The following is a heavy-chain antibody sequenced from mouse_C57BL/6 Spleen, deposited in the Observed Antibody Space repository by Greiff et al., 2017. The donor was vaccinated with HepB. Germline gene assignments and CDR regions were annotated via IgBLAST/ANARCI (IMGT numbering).Heavy chain of an antibody. CDR2: IYPGDGDT. J-gene: IGHJ1*03. Sequence: VQLQQSGPELVKPGASVKISCKASGYAFSSSWMNWVKQRPGKGLEWIGRIYPGDGDTNYNGKFKGKATLTADKSSSTAYMQLSSLTSEDSAVYCCARSPYYGSSYRYFDVWGTRTTVTVSS. CDR3: ARSPYYGSSYRYFDV. D-gene: IGHD1-1*01. V-gene: IGHV1-82*01. CDR1: GYAFSSSW.